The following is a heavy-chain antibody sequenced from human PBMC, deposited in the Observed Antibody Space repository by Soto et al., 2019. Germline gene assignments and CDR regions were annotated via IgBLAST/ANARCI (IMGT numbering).Heavy chain of an antibody. J-gene: IGHJ6*02. CDR1: GLTFSYFA. CDR3: ALLGRSVSGRPYYYGMDV. D-gene: IGHD3-10*01. V-gene: IGHV3-23*01. Sequence: EVQLLESGGGLVQPGGSLRLSCAVSGLTFSYFAMSWVRQAPGKGLEWVSAISGSGGITYYADSVKGRFTISRDNSKNTLFLQMNSLRAEDTAVYYCALLGRSVSGRPYYYGMDVWGQGTTVTVSS. CDR2: ISGSGGIT.